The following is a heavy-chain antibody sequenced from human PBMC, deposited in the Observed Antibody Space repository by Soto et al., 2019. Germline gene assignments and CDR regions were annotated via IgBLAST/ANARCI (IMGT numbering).Heavy chain of an antibody. Sequence: QLVESGGGLVQPGGSLRLSCAASGFTVSSNYMSWVRQAPGKGLEWLSMLYPGLGTYYADSLKDRITISRDSSKNTLYLQLNSLRAEDTAIYYCASECGGDCPKAFDLWGQGTMVT. CDR2: LYPGLGT. D-gene: IGHD2-21*01. V-gene: IGHV3-66*01. CDR3: ASECGGDCPKAFDL. J-gene: IGHJ3*01. CDR1: GFTVSSNY.